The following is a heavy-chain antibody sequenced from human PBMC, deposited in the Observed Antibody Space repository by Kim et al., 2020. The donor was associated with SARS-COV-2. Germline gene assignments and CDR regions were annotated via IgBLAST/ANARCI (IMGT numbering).Heavy chain of an antibody. V-gene: IGHV4-31*03. J-gene: IGHJ5*02. D-gene: IGHD3-10*02. CDR1: GDSIRSGGYY. CDR2: IYYSGSV. CDR3: ARGPGGCDTASCSDNWFDP. Sequence: SETLSLTCTVSGDSIRSGGYYWSWIRQHPGKGLEWIGYIYYSGSVYYSSSLKSRVTISVDTSKNQFSLNLNYVTAADTAIYYCARGPGGCDTASCSDNWFDPWGQGTLVTVSS.